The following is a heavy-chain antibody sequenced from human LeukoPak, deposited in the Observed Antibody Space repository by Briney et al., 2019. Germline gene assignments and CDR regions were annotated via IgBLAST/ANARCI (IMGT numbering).Heavy chain of an antibody. CDR2: ISSSGSTI. CDR1: GFTFSDYY. CDR3: TPSFWGGYEAY. D-gene: IGHD3-3*01. Sequence: GGSLRLSCAASGFTFSDYYMSWIRQAPGKGLEWVSYISSSGSTIYYADSVKGRFTISRDNAKNSLYLQMNSLKAEDTAVYYCTPSFWGGYEAYWGQGTLVTVSS. V-gene: IGHV3-11*04. J-gene: IGHJ4*02.